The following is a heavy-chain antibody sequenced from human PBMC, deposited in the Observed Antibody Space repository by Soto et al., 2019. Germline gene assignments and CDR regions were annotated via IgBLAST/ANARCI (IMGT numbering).Heavy chain of an antibody. D-gene: IGHD6-19*01. CDR3: VRDVNGVAGTRPLDY. CDR1: GFTFSSHG. V-gene: IGHV3-33*01. Sequence: QVQLVASGGGVVQPGRSLRLSCAASGFTFSSHGMHWVRQAPGKGLEWVAVVWNDGSNKYYADSVKSRFTISRDNSENTLYLQMHNLRGEDTAIYFCVRDVNGVAGTRPLDYWGQGPLVTVSS. CDR2: VWNDGSNK. J-gene: IGHJ4*02.